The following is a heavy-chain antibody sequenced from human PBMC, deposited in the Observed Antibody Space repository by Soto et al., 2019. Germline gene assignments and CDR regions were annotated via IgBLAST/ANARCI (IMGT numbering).Heavy chain of an antibody. V-gene: IGHV1-18*04. CDR1: GYTFTSYG. CDR3: ARDRIPYYYDSSGYRHDAFDI. Sequence: ASVKVSCKASGYTFTSYGISWVRQAPGQGLEWMGWISAYNGNTNYAQKLQGRVTMTTDTSTSTAYMELRSLRSDDTAVYYCARDRIPYYYDSSGYRHDAFDIWGQRTMVTVS. D-gene: IGHD3-22*01. J-gene: IGHJ3*02. CDR2: ISAYNGNT.